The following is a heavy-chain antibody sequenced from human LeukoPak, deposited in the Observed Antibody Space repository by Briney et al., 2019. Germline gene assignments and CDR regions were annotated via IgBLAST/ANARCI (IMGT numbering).Heavy chain of an antibody. Sequence: AGGSLRLSCAASGFTFSSYAMSWVRQAPGKGLEWVSAISGSGGSTYYADSVKGRFTISRDNSKNTLYLQMNSLRAEDTAVYYCAKDGSSSWFLYYFDYWGQGTQVAVSS. D-gene: IGHD6-13*01. J-gene: IGHJ4*02. CDR1: GFTFSSYA. CDR2: ISGSGGST. V-gene: IGHV3-23*01. CDR3: AKDGSSSWFLYYFDY.